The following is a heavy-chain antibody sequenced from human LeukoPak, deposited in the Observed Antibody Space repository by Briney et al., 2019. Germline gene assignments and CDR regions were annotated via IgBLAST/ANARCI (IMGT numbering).Heavy chain of an antibody. CDR3: ATVSPLRYFDWLKAGGWFDP. J-gene: IGHJ5*02. CDR2: ISAYNGNT. Sequence: GASVKVSCKASGYTFTSYGISWVRQAPGQGLEWMGWISAYNGNTNYAQKLQGRVTMTEDTSTDTAYMELSSLRSEDTAVYYCATVSPLRYFDWLKAGGWFDPWGQGTLVTVSS. V-gene: IGHV1-18*01. D-gene: IGHD3-9*01. CDR1: GYTFTSYG.